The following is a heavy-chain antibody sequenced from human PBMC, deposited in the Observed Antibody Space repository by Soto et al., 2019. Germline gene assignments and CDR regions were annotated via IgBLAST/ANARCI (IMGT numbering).Heavy chain of an antibody. D-gene: IGHD3-22*01. CDR3: ARDLLTYYYDSSGYPTLSYYYYGMDV. Sequence: SETLSLTCAVYGGSFSGYYWSWIRQPPGKGLEWIGEINHSGSTNYNPSLKSRVTISVDTSKNQFSLKLSSVTAADTAVYYCARDLLTYYYDSSGYPTLSYYYYGMDVWGQGTTVTV. J-gene: IGHJ6*02. CDR2: INHSGST. CDR1: GGSFSGYY. V-gene: IGHV4-34*01.